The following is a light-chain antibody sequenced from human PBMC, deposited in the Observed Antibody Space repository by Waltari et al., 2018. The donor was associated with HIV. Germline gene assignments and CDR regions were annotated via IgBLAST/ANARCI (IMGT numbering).Light chain of an antibody. J-gene: IGLJ3*02. CDR3: VTWDTRLRAVV. CDR2: DRD. V-gene: IGLV1-51*01. CDR1: TSTIGNPF. Sequence: QPVLTQPPSVSASPGQQVTIACSGRTSTIGNPFLSWYQHLPGTAPKLLIYDRDKRPSGIPDRFSGSKSGTSATLGITGLQTGDGANYYCVTWDTRLRAVVFGGGTKLTVL.